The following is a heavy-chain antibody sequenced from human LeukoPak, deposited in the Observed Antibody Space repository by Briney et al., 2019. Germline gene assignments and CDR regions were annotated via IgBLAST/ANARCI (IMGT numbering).Heavy chain of an antibody. D-gene: IGHD1-1*01. CDR1: GFTFRGDT. CDR3: ASEGGPTGLEH. CDR2: ISSNGGST. V-gene: IGHV3-64*02. Sequence: PGGSLRLSCVTSGFTFRGDTIHCVRHAPEKGLEYVSAISSNGGSTNYADSVKGGVTISIDSSKNTLYLQLGSLSADDMAVYYCASEGGPTGLEHWGQGTLVTVSS. J-gene: IGHJ4*02.